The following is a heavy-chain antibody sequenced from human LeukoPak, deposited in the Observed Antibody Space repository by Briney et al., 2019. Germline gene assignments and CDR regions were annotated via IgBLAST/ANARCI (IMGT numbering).Heavy chain of an antibody. CDR2: ISATGDNT. CDR3: ARDHLPRRGPYSYGYYWFDP. D-gene: IGHD5-18*01. CDR1: GFTFFNYA. Sequence: GGSLRLSCAASGFTFFNYAVSWLRQAPGEGLEWVSGISATGDNTYYADSVKGRFTISRDNSKNTLYLQMNSLRAEDTAVYYCARDHLPRRGPYSYGYYWFDPWGQGTLVTVSS. V-gene: IGHV3-23*01. J-gene: IGHJ5*02.